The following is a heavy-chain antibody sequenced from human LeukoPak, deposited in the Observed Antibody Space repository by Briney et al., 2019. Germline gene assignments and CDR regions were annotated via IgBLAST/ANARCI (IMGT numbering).Heavy chain of an antibody. Sequence: PGGSLRLSCATSGLTFSNSGMNWVRQAPGKGLEWVSAISGSGGSTYYADSVKGRFTISRDNSKNTLYLQMNSLRAEDTAVYYCAKDMTLGWFDPWGQGTLVTVSS. V-gene: IGHV3-23*01. CDR3: AKDMTLGWFDP. CDR2: ISGSGGST. D-gene: IGHD3-16*01. J-gene: IGHJ5*02. CDR1: GLTFSNSG.